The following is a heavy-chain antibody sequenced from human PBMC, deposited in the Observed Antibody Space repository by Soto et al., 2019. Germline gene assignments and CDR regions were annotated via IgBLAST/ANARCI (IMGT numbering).Heavy chain of an antibody. CDR1: GYTFTVYY. J-gene: IGHJ4*02. Sequence: QVQLVQSGAEVKKPGASVNVSCKASGYTFTVYYMHWVRQAPGQGLEWMGWINPKSGGTMYPQKFQGRVTMTGDTSIRTAYMALTRLRSDDTAVYYCARDLAKGGGSAGFDYWGQGTLVTVSS. CDR3: ARDLAKGGGSAGFDY. V-gene: IGHV1-2*02. D-gene: IGHD1-26*01. CDR2: INPKSGGT.